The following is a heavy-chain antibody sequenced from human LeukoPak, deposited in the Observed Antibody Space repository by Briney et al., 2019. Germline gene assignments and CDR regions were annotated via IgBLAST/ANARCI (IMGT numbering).Heavy chain of an antibody. CDR3: AARTYGSAFDF. V-gene: IGHV3-23*01. CDR2: ISGSGGST. D-gene: IGHD3-10*01. J-gene: IGHJ4*02. CDR1: GFIFSSNA. Sequence: PGGSLRLSCAVSGFIFSSNAMNWVRQAPGKGLEWVSGISGSGGSTYYADSVKGRFTISRDNSKNTLYLRMNSLRADDTAVYYCAARTYGSAFDFWGQGTLVTVSS.